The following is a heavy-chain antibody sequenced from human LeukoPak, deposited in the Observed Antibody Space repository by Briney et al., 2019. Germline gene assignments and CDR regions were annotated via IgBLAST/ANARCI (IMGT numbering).Heavy chain of an antibody. CDR2: ISGSGGST. V-gene: IGHV3-23*01. CDR1: GFTFSSYA. J-gene: IGHJ3*02. CDR3: AKGRITMIVVVITTGGAFDI. Sequence: GGSLRLSCAASGFTFSSYAMSWVRQAPRKGLEWVSAISGSGGSTYYADSVKGRFTISRDNSKNTLYLQMNSLRAEDTAVYYCAKGRITMIVVVITTGGAFDIWGQGTMVTVSS. D-gene: IGHD3-22*01.